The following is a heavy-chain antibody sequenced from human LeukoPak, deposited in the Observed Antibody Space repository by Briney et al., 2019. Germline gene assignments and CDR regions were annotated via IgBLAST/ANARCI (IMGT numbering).Heavy chain of an antibody. Sequence: GGSLRLSCAASGFTFSSYWMSWVRQAPGKGLERVANIKQDGSEKYYVDSVKGRFTISRDNAKNSLYLQMNSLRAEDTAVYYCARISFSHCSSITCFNGYFDLWGSGTLLTVSS. CDR3: ARISFSHCSSITCFNGYFDL. CDR2: IKQDGSEK. V-gene: IGHV3-7*03. CDR1: GFTFSSYW. D-gene: IGHD2-2*01. J-gene: IGHJ2*01.